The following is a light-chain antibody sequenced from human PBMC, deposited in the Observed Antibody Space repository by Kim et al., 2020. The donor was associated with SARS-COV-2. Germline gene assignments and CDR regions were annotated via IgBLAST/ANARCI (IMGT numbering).Light chain of an antibody. CDR3: QAWDSSTAV. Sequence: SYELTQPPSVSVSPGQTASITCSGDKLGDKYACXYQQKPGQSTVLVIYQDSKRPSGIPERFSGSNSGNTATLTISGTPAMDEADYYCQAWDSSTAVFGGG. CDR1: KLGDKY. CDR2: QDS. J-gene: IGLJ3*02. V-gene: IGLV3-1*01.